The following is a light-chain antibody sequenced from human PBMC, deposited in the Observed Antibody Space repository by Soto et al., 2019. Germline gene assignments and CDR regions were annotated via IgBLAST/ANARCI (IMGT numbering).Light chain of an antibody. J-gene: IGLJ1*01. CDR1: SSNIGSNF. CDR2: TNN. Sequence: QSVLTQPPSASGTPGQRVTISCSGSSSNIGSNFVYWYQHLPGTAPKLLIYTNNQRPSGVPDRFSGSKSGTSASLAISGLRSEDEADYYCASWDGSLSAHVFGTGTKLTVI. CDR3: ASWDGSLSAHV. V-gene: IGLV1-47*02.